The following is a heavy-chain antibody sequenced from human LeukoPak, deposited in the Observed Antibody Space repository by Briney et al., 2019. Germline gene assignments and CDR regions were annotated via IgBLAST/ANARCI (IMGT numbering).Heavy chain of an antibody. CDR1: GFTFSSYG. V-gene: IGHV3-30*18. D-gene: IGHD4/OR15-4a*01. CDR2: ISCDGSNK. CDR3: AKAIPATMAKLYYYYYYGMDV. J-gene: IGHJ6*02. Sequence: GGSLRLSCAASGFTFSSYGMHWVRQAPGKGLEWVAVISCDGSNKYYADSVKGRFTISRDNSKNTLYLQMNSLRAEDTAVYYCAKAIPATMAKLYYYYYYGMDVWGQGTTVTVSS.